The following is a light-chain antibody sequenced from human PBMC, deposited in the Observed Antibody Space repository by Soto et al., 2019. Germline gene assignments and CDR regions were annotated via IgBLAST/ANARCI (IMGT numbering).Light chain of an antibody. CDR2: EGS. V-gene: IGLV2-23*01. CDR3: CSYAGRGTFYV. Sequence: QSALTQPASVSGSPGQSITISCAGTSSDFGSYDLVSWYQQHPGKAPKLMIYEGSKRPSGVSNRFSGSKSGNTASLTISGLQAEDEADYYGCSYAGRGTFYVFGTGTKVTVL. J-gene: IGLJ1*01. CDR1: SSDFGSYDL.